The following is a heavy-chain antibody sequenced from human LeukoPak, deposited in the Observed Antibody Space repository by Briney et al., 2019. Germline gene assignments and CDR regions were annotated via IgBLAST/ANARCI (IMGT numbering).Heavy chain of an antibody. CDR3: AKREYCGGDCYATASVY. CDR2: ISGSGDST. CDR1: GFTFSSYA. V-gene: IGHV3-23*01. Sequence: GGSLRLSCAVSGFTFSSYAMSWVRKAPGKGLEWVSAISGSGDSTYYADSVKGRFTISRDNSKNTLYLQMNSLRAEDTAVYYCAKREYCGGDCYATASVYWGQGTLVTVSS. D-gene: IGHD2-21*02. J-gene: IGHJ4*02.